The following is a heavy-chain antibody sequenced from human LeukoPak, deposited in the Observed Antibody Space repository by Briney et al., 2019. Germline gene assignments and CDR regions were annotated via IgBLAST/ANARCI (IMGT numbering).Heavy chain of an antibody. CDR1: GYTFTNFD. Sequence: ASVKVSCKASGYTFTNFDTNWVRQATGQGLEWMGWMNPNTGNAGYAQKFQDRVTITWDASISTAYMDLSSLRSEDTAVYYCARVGYSNSYDYWGQGTLVTVSS. CDR2: MNPNTGNA. J-gene: IGHJ4*02. D-gene: IGHD4-11*01. V-gene: IGHV1-8*03. CDR3: ARVGYSNSYDY.